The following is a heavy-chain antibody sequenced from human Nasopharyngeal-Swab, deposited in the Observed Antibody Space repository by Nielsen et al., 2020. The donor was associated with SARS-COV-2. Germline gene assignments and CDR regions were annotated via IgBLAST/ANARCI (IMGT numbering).Heavy chain of an antibody. V-gene: IGHV1-8*01. CDR3: ARGLRFLEHSPY. CDR1: GYTFTSYD. Sequence: ASVKVSCKASGYTFTSYDINWVRQATGQGLEWMGWMNPNSGNTGYAQKFQGRVTMTRNTSISTAYMELSSLRSEDTAVYYCARGLRFLEHSPYWGQGTLVTVSS. CDR2: MNPNSGNT. J-gene: IGHJ4*02. D-gene: IGHD3-3*01.